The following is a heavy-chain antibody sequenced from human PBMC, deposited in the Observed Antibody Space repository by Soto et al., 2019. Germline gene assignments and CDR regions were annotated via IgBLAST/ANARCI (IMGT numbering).Heavy chain of an antibody. CDR2: IYYSGST. V-gene: IGHV4-31*11. D-gene: IGHD6-13*01. J-gene: IGHJ6*02. Sequence: SETLSLPCAVSGCSISSGGYYWSWIRQHPGKGLEWIGYIYYSGSTYYNPSLKSRVTISVDTSKNQFSLKLSSVTAADTAVYYCARDCLSSSWSKSPYGMDVWGQGTTVTVSS. CDR1: GCSISSGGYY. CDR3: ARDCLSSSWSKSPYGMDV.